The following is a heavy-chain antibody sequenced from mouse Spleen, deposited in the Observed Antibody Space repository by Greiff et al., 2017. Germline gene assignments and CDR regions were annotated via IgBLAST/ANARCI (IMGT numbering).Heavy chain of an antibody. CDR2: IRNKANGYTT. V-gene: IGHV7-3*01. J-gene: IGHJ1*01. CDR3: ARYGSSHLRSFDV. D-gene: IGHD1-1*01. CDR1: GFTFTDYY. Sequence: EVKLVESGGGLVQPGGSLSLSCAASGFTFTDYYMSWVRQPPGKALEWLGFIRNKANGYTTEYSASVKGRFTISRDNSQSILYLQMNALRAEDSDTDYCARYGSSHLRSFDVWGAGTTVTVSS.